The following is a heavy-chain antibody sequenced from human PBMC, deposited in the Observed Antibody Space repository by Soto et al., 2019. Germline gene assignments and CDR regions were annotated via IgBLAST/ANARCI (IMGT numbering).Heavy chain of an antibody. V-gene: IGHV4-39*01. J-gene: IGHJ4*02. D-gene: IGHD2-21*02. CDR2: IYDSGST. CDR1: GDSIRSRRYY. CDR3: ARQRTSVVTLAYFDV. Sequence: SETLSLNCTVTGDSIRSRRYYLGWIRQPPGKGLEWSGSIYDSGSTYNHPSHRSRVTMAIDKSKDQFSLKLKSVTAADTALYFCARQRTSVVTLAYFDVWGPGSLVTVSS.